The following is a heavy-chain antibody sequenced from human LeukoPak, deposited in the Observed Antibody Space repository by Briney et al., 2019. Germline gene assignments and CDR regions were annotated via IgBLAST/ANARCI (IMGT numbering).Heavy chain of an antibody. D-gene: IGHD5-12*01. CDR1: GYSFTGYY. CDR2: INPKTGGS. Sequence: ASLKVSCKTSGYSFTGYYMHWVRQAPGQGLEWLGRINPKTGGSNYAQKFQGRVTMTSDTSISTAYLELSRLRSDDTAVYYFARGYSGYEPDYWGQGTLVTVSS. V-gene: IGHV1-2*06. CDR3: ARGYSGYEPDY. J-gene: IGHJ4*02.